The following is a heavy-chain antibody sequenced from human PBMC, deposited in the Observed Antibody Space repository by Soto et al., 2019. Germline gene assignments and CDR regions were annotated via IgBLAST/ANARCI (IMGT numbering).Heavy chain of an antibody. V-gene: IGHV3-23*01. CDR3: ARLTGYRDAFDI. Sequence: PGGSLRLSCAASGFTFSSYAMSWVRQAPGKGLEWVSAISGSGGSTYYADSVKGRFTISRDNSKNTLYLQMNSLRAEDTAVYYCARLTGYRDAFDIWGQGTMVTVSS. J-gene: IGHJ3*02. CDR2: ISGSGGST. D-gene: IGHD3-9*01. CDR1: GFTFSSYA.